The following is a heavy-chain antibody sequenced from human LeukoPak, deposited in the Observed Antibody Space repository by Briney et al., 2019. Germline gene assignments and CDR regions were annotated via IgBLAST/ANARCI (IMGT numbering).Heavy chain of an antibody. J-gene: IGHJ5*02. CDR2: INAGNGNT. CDR1: GYTFTSYA. D-gene: IGHD2-2*01. CDR3: ARDLSVVPGVWSDP. V-gene: IGHV1-3*01. Sequence: ASVKVSCKASGYTFTSYAMHWVRQAPGQRLEWMGWINAGNGNTKYSQKFQGRVTITRDTSASTAYMELSSLRSEDTAVYYCARDLSVVPGVWSDPWGQGTLVTVSS.